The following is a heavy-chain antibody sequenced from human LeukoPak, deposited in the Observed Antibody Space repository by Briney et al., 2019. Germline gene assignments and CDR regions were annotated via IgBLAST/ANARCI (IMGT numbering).Heavy chain of an antibody. D-gene: IGHD5-18*01. Sequence: SETLSLTCTVSGGSISSYYWSWIRQPPGKGLEWIGYIHHSGSTNYRPSLKSRVTISVDMPKNQFSLKLSSVTAADTAVYYCARASFNSYGIDGFDYWGQGTLVTVSS. J-gene: IGHJ4*02. CDR1: GGSISSYY. V-gene: IGHV4-59*01. CDR2: IHHSGST. CDR3: ARASFNSYGIDGFDY.